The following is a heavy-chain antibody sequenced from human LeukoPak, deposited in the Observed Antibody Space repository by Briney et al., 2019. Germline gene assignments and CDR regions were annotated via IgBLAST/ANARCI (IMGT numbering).Heavy chain of an antibody. V-gene: IGHV4-34*01. J-gene: IGHJ4*02. CDR2: INHSGST. CDR3: ARGPIWDY. D-gene: IGHD2-21*01. CDR1: GGSFSGYY. Sequence: PSETLSLTCAVYGGSFSGYYWSWIRQPPGKGLEWIGEINHSGSTNYNPSLKSRVTISVDTSKDQFSLKRSSVTAAETAVYYCARGPIWDYWGQGTLVTVSS.